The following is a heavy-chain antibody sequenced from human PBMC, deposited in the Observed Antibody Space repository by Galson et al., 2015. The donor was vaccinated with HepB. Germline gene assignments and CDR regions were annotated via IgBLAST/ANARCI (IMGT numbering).Heavy chain of an antibody. J-gene: IGHJ6*03. CDR1: GVTFSSYG. CDR2: IISIFGTT. D-gene: IGHD3-10*01. CDR3: AGGLWFRVLDPNYYYYMDV. Sequence: SLKVSCKASGVTFSSYGMSWVRQAPGKGLEWMRGIISIFGTTNYAQKFQGRFTITADESTNTAYMELNSLRAKDTAVYYCAGGLWFRVLDPNYYYYMDVWGKGTTVTVSS. V-gene: IGHV1-69*13.